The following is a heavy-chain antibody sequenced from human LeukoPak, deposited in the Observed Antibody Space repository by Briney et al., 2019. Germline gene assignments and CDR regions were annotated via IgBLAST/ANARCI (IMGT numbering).Heavy chain of an antibody. V-gene: IGHV1-18*01. CDR2: ISAYNGNT. D-gene: IGHD3-22*01. CDR1: GYTFTSYA. J-gene: IGHJ3*02. CDR3: ALFPFGITMIIAAFDI. Sequence: GASVKVSCKASGYTFTSYAITWVRQAPGQGLEWMGWISAYNGNTNYAQKFQGRVTITADKSTSTAYMELSSLRSEDTAVYYCALFPFGITMIIAAFDIWGQGTMVTVSS.